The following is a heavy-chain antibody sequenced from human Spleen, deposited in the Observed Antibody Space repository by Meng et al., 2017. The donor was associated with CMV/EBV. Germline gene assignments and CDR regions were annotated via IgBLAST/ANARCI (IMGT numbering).Heavy chain of an antibody. J-gene: IGHJ4*02. CDR3: TRAYDFWSGYYTGGVDY. V-gene: IGHV3-73*01. CDR2: IRSKANRFAT. Sequence: GESLKISCAASGFTFSGYAMHWVRQASGKGLEWVARIRSKANRFATEYSASVGGRFIISRDDSKNTAYLQMNRLRTEDTAIYYCTRAYDFWSGYYTGGVDYWGQGTLVTVSS. D-gene: IGHD3-3*01. CDR1: GFTFSGYA.